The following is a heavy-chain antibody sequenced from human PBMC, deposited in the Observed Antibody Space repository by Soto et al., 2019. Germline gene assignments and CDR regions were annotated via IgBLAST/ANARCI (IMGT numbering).Heavy chain of an antibody. CDR1: GGSISSSSYY. D-gene: IGHD6-19*01. Sequence: LSLTCTVSGGSISSSSYYWGWIRQPPGKGLEWIGSIYYSGSTSYNPSLKSRVTMSVDRSTNQFSLKLTSVTAADTAVYFCARGSSSYYDYGMDVWGQGTTVTVSS. J-gene: IGHJ6*02. CDR3: ARGSSSYYDYGMDV. V-gene: IGHV4-39*07. CDR2: IYYSGST.